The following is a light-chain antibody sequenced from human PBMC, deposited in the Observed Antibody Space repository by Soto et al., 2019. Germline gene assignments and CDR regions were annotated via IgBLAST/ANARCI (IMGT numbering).Light chain of an antibody. Sequence: DIQLTQSPSFVSASVGDRVTITCRASQDISNSLAWFQQKPGKAPNLLIFAASTLQSGVPSRFSGGGSGTEFTLTISSLQPEDFATYYCQEVHTYPLTFGGGTKVEHK. V-gene: IGKV1-9*01. CDR2: AAS. J-gene: IGKJ4*01. CDR1: QDISNS. CDR3: QEVHTYPLT.